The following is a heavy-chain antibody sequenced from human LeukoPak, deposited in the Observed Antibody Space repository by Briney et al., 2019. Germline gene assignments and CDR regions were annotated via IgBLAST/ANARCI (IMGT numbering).Heavy chain of an antibody. V-gene: IGHV3-48*02. CDR1: GFTFSSYT. CDR3: VRNFGS. Sequence: PGGSLRLSCAASGFTFSSYTMNWVRQAPGKGLEWASYISTGSSTIYYADSVKGRFTISRDDAKNSLYLQMNSLRDEDTAVYYCVRNFGSWGQGTQVTVSS. J-gene: IGHJ5*01. CDR2: ISTGSSTI.